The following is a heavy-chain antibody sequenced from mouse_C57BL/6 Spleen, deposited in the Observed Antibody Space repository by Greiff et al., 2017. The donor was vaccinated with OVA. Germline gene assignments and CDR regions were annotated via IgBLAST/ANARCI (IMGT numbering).Heavy chain of an antibody. CDR1: GYTFTDYY. CDR3: AREGGNGNYGFAWFAY. Sequence: EVQLQESGPVLVKPGASVKMSCKASGYTFTDYYMNWVKQSHGKSLEWIGVINPYNGGTSYNQKFKGKATLTVDKSSSTAYMELNSLTSEDSAVYYCAREGGNGNYGFAWFAYWGQGTLVTVSA. V-gene: IGHV1-19*01. J-gene: IGHJ3*01. CDR2: INPYNGGT. D-gene: IGHD2-1*01.